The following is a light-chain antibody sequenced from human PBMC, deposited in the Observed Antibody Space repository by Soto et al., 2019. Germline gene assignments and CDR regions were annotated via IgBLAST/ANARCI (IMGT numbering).Light chain of an antibody. CDR3: QQYNNLRT. V-gene: IGKV3-15*01. J-gene: IGKJ1*01. Sequence: EIVMTLSPATLSVSPGERATLSCRPSQSVTSNLAWYQQKPGQAPRLLIYGASTRATGIPARFSGSGSGTEFTLTISSLQSEDFAVYFCQQYNNLRTFGQGTKVDIK. CDR2: GAS. CDR1: QSVTSN.